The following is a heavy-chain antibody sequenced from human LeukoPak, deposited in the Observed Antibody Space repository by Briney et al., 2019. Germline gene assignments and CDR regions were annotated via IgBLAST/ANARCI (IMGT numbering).Heavy chain of an antibody. CDR2: IYTSGST. CDR3: ARGSGYCSGGSCNYFDY. D-gene: IGHD2-15*01. Sequence: PSETLSLTCTVSGGSISSYYWSWIRQPAGKGLEWIGRIYTSGSTNYNPSLKSRVTMSVDTSKNQFSLKLSSVTAADTAVYYCARGSGYCSGGSCNYFDYWGQGTLVTVSS. CDR1: GGSISSYY. V-gene: IGHV4-4*07. J-gene: IGHJ4*02.